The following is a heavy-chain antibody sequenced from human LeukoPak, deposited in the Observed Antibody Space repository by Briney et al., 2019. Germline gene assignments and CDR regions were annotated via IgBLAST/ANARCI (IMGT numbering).Heavy chain of an antibody. J-gene: IGHJ4*02. CDR1: GFTFSNYA. CDR2: ISGSAGNT. CDR3: AKSIRRGWRPVDY. V-gene: IGHV3-23*01. Sequence: PGGSLRLSCAASGFTFSNYAVNWVRQAPGKGLEWVSVISGSAGNTNYADSVKGRFTISRDNSQNTVYLQMNGLRAEDTALYYCAKSIRRGWRPVDYWGQGTLVTVSS. D-gene: IGHD6-19*01.